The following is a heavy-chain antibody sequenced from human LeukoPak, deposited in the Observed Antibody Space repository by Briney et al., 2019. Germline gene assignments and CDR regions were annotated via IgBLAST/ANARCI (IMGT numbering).Heavy chain of an antibody. CDR2: IYYSGST. V-gene: IGHV4-30-4*08. Sequence: SETLSLTCTFSGGSISSGDYYWSWIRQPPGKGLEWIGYIYYSGSTYYNPSLKSRVTISVDTSKNQFSLKLSSVTAADTAVYYCARAGYGRYSYGRYDYWGQGTLVTVSS. J-gene: IGHJ4*02. D-gene: IGHD5-18*01. CDR1: GGSISSGDYY. CDR3: ARAGYGRYSYGRYDY.